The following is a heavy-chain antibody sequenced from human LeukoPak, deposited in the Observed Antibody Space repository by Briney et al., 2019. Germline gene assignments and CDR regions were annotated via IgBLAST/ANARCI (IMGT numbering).Heavy chain of an antibody. D-gene: IGHD5-18*01. J-gene: IGHJ4*02. Sequence: PGGSLRLSCAASGFTFSSYSMNWVRQAPGKGLEWVSYISSSSSTIYYADSVKGRFTISRDKAKNSLFLQMNSLRAEDTAVYYCAKGSGRGYSYGLEYWGQGTLVTVSS. CDR3: AKGSGRGYSYGLEY. CDR1: GFTFSSYS. V-gene: IGHV3-48*01. CDR2: ISSSSSTI.